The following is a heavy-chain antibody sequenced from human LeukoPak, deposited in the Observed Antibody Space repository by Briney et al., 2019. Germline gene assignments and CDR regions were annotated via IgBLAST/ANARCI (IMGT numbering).Heavy chain of an antibody. J-gene: IGHJ4*02. V-gene: IGHV1-69*04. CDR1: GGTFSSYA. D-gene: IGHD1-26*01. CDR2: IIPILGIA. Sequence: ASVKVSCKASGGTFSSYAISWVRQAPGQGLEWMGRIIPILGIANYAQKFQGRVTITADKSTSTAYMELSSLRSEDTAVYYCAREGGATNGLDYWGQGTLVTVSS. CDR3: AREGGATNGLDY.